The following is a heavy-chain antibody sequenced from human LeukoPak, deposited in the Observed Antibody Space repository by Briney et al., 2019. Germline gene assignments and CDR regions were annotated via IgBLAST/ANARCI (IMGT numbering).Heavy chain of an antibody. CDR1: GGSISSSVYY. D-gene: IGHD2-15*01. V-gene: IGHV4-39*07. CDR3: ARDQPGYYCSGGSCFPTPFDY. Sequence: SETLSLTCTVSGGSISSSVYYWGWIRQPPGKGLEWIANIYYTGSTYYNPSLKSRVTISLDTSENHFSLKLNSVTAADTAVYYCARDQPGYYCSGGSCFPTPFDYWGQGTLVTVSS. CDR2: IYYTGST. J-gene: IGHJ4*02.